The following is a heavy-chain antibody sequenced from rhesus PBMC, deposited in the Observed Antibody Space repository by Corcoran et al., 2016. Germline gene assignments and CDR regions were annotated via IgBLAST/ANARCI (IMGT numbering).Heavy chain of an antibody. D-gene: IGHD4-29*01. V-gene: IGHV4-80*01. CDR1: GGSIRSNW. J-gene: IGHJ4*01. CDR3: ARAPSGSPPL. CDR2: SDGNGGNT. Sequence: QVQLQETGPGLVKPSETLSLTCAVSGGSIRSNWWSWIRQPPGKGREWIGDSDGNGGNTNSNPSLKSRVTISRDASKNQFSLNLNFATTADTAVYYCARAPSGSPPLWGQGVLVTVSS.